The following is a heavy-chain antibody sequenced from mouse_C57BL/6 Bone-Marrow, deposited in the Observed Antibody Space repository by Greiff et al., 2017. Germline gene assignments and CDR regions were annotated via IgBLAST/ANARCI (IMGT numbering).Heavy chain of an antibody. CDR1: GFTFTDYY. J-gene: IGHJ2*01. V-gene: IGHV7-3*01. CDR3: ASLRYYGSSSDY. Sequence: DVHLVESGGGLVQPGGSLSLSCAASGFTFTDYYMSWVRQPPGKALEWLGFIRNKANGYTTEYSASVKGRFTISRDNSQSILYLQMNALRAEDSATYYCASLRYYGSSSDYWGQGTTLTVSS. D-gene: IGHD1-1*01. CDR2: IRNKANGYTT.